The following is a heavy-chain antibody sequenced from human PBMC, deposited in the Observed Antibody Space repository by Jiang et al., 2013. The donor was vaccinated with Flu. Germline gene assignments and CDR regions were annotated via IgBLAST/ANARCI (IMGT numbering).Heavy chain of an antibody. CDR2: IYYSGST. Sequence: GSGLVKPSETLSLTCTVSGGSVSSGSYYWSWIRQPPGKGLEWIGYIYYSGSTNYNPSLKSRVTISVDTSKNQFSLKLSSVTAADTAVYYCARLRETVTTSYWYFDLWGRGALVTVSS. V-gene: IGHV4-61*01. D-gene: IGHD4-17*01. CDR1: GGSVSSGSYY. CDR3: ARLRETVTTSYWYFDL. J-gene: IGHJ2*01.